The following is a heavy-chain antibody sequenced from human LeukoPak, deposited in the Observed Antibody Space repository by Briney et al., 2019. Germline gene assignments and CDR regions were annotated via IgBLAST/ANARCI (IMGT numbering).Heavy chain of an antibody. CDR1: GFTFSDYY. CDR2: ISSSSSYT. D-gene: IGHD3-10*01. J-gene: IGHJ4*02. V-gene: IGHV3-11*06. CDR3: ARLGVRGSFDY. Sequence: GGSLRLSCAASGFTFSDYYMSWICQAPGKGLEWVSYISSSSSYTNYADSVKGRFTISRDNAKNSLYLQMNSLRAEDTAVYYCARLGVRGSFDYWGQGTLVTVSS.